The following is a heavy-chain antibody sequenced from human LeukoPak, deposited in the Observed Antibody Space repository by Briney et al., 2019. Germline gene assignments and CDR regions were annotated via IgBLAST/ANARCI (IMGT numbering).Heavy chain of an antibody. V-gene: IGHV4-34*01. D-gene: IGHD2-2*02. CDR2: INHSGST. Sequence: SETLSLTCAVYGGSFSGYYWSWIRQPPGKGLEWIGEINHSGSTNYNPPLKSRVTISVDASKNQFSLKLSSVTAADTAVYYCARLGYTYYYYMDVWGKGTTVTVSS. CDR1: GGSFSGYY. CDR3: ARLGYTYYYYMDV. J-gene: IGHJ6*03.